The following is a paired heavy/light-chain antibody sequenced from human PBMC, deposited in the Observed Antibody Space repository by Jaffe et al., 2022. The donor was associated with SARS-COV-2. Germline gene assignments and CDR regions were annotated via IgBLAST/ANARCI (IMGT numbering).Heavy chain of an antibody. D-gene: IGHD2-21*02. CDR1: GFTFSTYT. Sequence: EVQLVESGGGLVQPGGSLRLSCAASGFTFSTYTMNWVRQAPGKGLEWVSYISSGSSTIHYADSVKGRFTISRDNAKNSLYLQMNSLRAEDTAVYYCARVRLGDSARGYYYYMDVWGKGTTVTVSS. J-gene: IGHJ6*03. CDR2: ISSGSSTI. CDR3: ARVRLGDSARGYYYYMDV. V-gene: IGHV3-48*01.
Light chain of an antibody. CDR2: STN. J-gene: IGLJ3*02. CDR3: VLYMSSGVWV. Sequence: QTVVTQEPSFSVSPGGTVTLTCGLSSGSVSTSYYPSWYQQTPGQAPRTLIYSTNTRSSGVPDRFSGSILGNKAALTITGAQADDESDYYCVLYMSSGVWVFGGGTKLTVL. V-gene: IGLV8-61*01. CDR1: SGSVSTSYY.